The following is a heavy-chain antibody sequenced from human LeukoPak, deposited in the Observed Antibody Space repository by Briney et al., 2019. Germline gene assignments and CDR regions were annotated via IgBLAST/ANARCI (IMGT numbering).Heavy chain of an antibody. CDR1: GVSISSYY. V-gene: IGHV4-4*07. CDR3: ARGQWEIDY. CDR2: IDTSGST. D-gene: IGHD1-26*01. J-gene: IGHJ4*02. Sequence: SETLSLTCSVSGVSISSYYWTWIRQSAGRGLEWIGRIDTSGSTNYNSSLKSRVTMSADTSNNQFSLKLMSVTAADTAVYYCARGQWEIDYWGRGTLVTVSP.